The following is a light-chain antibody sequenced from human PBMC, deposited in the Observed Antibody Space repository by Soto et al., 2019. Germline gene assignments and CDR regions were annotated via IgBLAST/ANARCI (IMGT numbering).Light chain of an antibody. Sequence: EIVLTQSPGTLSLSPGERATLSCRASQSVSSYLAWYQQKPGQAPRLLIYDASTRATGISARFSGSGSGTDFTLNNSSLEPEDFAVYYCQQRSNWPVTFGQGTKVEVK. V-gene: IGKV3-11*01. CDR1: QSVSSY. J-gene: IGKJ1*01. CDR2: DAS. CDR3: QQRSNWPVT.